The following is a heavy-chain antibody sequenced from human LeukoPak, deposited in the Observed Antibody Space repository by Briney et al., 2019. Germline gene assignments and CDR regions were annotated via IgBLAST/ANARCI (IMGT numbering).Heavy chain of an antibody. V-gene: IGHV4-4*07. CDR2: NYTSGST. J-gene: IGHJ3*02. D-gene: IGHD3-10*01. Sequence: PSETLSLTCTVPGGSISSYYWSWIRQPAGKGLGWIGRNYTSGSTNYNPSLKSRVTMSVDTSKNQFSLKLSSVTAADRAVYYCARDDNIGCGDGDAFDIWGQGTMVTVSS. CDR1: GGSISSYY. CDR3: ARDDNIGCGDGDAFDI.